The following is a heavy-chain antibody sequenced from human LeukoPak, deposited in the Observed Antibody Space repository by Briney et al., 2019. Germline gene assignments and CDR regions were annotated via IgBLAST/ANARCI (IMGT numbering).Heavy chain of an antibody. Sequence: GASVKVSCKASGGTFSSYAISWVRQAPGQGLEWMGGIIPIFGTANYAQKFQGRVTITADESTSTAYMELSSLRSEDTAVYYCARSAGRLFKMDLWGRGTLVTVSS. CDR3: ARSAGRLFKMDL. CDR2: IIPIFGTA. V-gene: IGHV1-69*13. D-gene: IGHD1-26*01. CDR1: GGTFSSYA. J-gene: IGHJ2*01.